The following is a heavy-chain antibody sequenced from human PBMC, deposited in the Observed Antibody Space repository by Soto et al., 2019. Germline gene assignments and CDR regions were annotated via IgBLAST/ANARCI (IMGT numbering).Heavy chain of an antibody. CDR3: ARDHRVVPAAKRFYGMDV. CDR2: IIPIFGTA. J-gene: IGHJ6*02. D-gene: IGHD2-2*01. CDR1: GGTFSSYA. Sequence: SVKVSCKASGGTFSSYAISWVRQAPGQGLEWMGGIIPIFGTANYAQKFQGRVTITADESTSTAYMELSSLRSEDTAVYYCARDHRVVPAAKRFYGMDVWGQGTTVTVSS. V-gene: IGHV1-69*13.